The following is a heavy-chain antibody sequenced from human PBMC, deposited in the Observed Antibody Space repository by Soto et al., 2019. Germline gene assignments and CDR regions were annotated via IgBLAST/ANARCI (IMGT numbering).Heavy chain of an antibody. CDR2: IYYSGST. CDR1: DGSSCRYS. D-gene: IGHD6-13*01. CDR3: ASGAGTRIDY. J-gene: IGHJ4*02. V-gene: IGHV4-59*12. Sequence: CSVGDGSSCRYSWSWIRQPPGKGLEWIGYIYYSGSTNYNPSLKSRITINPDTSKNQFSLQLNSVTPEDTAVYYCASGAGTRIDYWGQGTLVTVPS.